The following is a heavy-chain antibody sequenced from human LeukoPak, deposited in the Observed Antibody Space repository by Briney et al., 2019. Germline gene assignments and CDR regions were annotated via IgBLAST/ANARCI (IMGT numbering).Heavy chain of an antibody. CDR2: ISYDGSNK. CDR3: ARDVQAGPGY. CDR1: GFTFSNYG. Sequence: GGSLRLSCAASGFTFSNYGMHRVRQAPGKGLEWVAVISYDGSNKYYADSVKGRFTISRHNSKNTLYLQMNSLRAEDTAVYYCARDVQAGPGYWGQGTLVTVSS. D-gene: IGHD6-19*01. J-gene: IGHJ4*02. V-gene: IGHV3-30*03.